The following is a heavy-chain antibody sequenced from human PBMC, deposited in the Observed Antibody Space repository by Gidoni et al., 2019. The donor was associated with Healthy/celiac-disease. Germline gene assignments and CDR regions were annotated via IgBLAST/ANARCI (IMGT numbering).Heavy chain of an antibody. Sequence: EVQLVESGGSLAPHGRSMRISCAASGFTFDDYAMNWVRQAPGQGLVWGSGISWNSGSIGYADSGKGRFTISRDNAKNSLYLQMNSLRAEDTALYYCAKEGRRDVDAFDIWGQGTMVTVSS. CDR3: AKEGRRDVDAFDI. J-gene: IGHJ3*02. V-gene: IGHV3-9*01. CDR1: GFTFDDYA. CDR2: ISWNSGSI.